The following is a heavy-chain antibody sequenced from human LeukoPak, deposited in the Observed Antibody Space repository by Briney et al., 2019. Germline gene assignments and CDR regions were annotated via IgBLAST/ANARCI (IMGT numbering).Heavy chain of an antibody. CDR2: MNPNSGFT. J-gene: IGHJ4*02. D-gene: IGHD3-16*01. CDR3: ARVPRELGAY. Sequence: GASVKVSCKASGYTFTNYDISWVRQATGQGLEWMGYMNPNSGFTTYAQKFQGRVTMTRDTSISTAYMELSSLRSDDTAVYYCARVPRELGAYWGQGTLVTVSS. V-gene: IGHV1-8*01. CDR1: GYTFTNYD.